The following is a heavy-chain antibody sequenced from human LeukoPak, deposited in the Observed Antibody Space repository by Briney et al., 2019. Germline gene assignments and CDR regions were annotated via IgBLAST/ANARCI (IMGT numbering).Heavy chain of an antibody. D-gene: IGHD5-24*01. V-gene: IGHV4-34*01. CDR3: ARQIDSDGYNYGWYFDV. CDR2: INHSGST. J-gene: IGHJ2*01. CDR1: GGSFSGYY. Sequence: SETLSLTCAVYGGSFSGYYWSWIRQPPGKGQEWIGEINHSGSTNYNPSLKSRVTISVDTSKNQFSLKLSSVTAADTAVYYCARQIDSDGYNYGWYFDVWGRGTLVTVSS.